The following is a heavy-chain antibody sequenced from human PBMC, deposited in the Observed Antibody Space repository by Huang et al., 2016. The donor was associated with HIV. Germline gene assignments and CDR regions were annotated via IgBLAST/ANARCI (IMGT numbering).Heavy chain of an antibody. V-gene: IGHV3-7*01. J-gene: IGHJ6*03. CDR1: GFTFGTYW. CDR3: MDV. Sequence: EVQVVESGGGLAQAGGSLRLSCAASGFTFGTYWMTWVRQAPGKGLQLVANINQDGSEKYYVDSVKGRFTISRDNAKKSLYLQVNSLRAEDTAVYYYMDVWGKGTTLTVSS. CDR2: INQDGSEK.